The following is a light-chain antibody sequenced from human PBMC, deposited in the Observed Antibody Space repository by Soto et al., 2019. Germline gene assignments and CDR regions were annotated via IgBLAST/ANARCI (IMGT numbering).Light chain of an antibody. CDR2: DAS. Sequence: DIQMTQSPSSLSASVGDRVTITCQARQDINKYLNWYQKKSGIAPKVLIYDASILETGVPSRFSGSGSGTYFTFTISSLQPDDIATYYCQQYDNVPLTFGGGTKVEI. J-gene: IGKJ4*01. CDR1: QDINKY. CDR3: QQYDNVPLT. V-gene: IGKV1-33*01.